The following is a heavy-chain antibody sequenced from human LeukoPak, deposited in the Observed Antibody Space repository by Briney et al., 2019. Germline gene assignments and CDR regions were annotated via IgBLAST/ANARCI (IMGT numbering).Heavy chain of an antibody. J-gene: IGHJ4*02. Sequence: GGSLRLSCAASGFTFSSYEMNWVRQAPGKGLEWVSYIDSSSSTIYYEESVKGRFTISRDNAKNSLYLQMSSMRAEDTSVYYCARDQTGTTAYFDYWGQGTLVTVSS. CDR3: ARDQTGTTAYFDY. CDR1: GFTFSSYE. CDR2: IDSSSSTI. V-gene: IGHV3-48*03. D-gene: IGHD1-7*01.